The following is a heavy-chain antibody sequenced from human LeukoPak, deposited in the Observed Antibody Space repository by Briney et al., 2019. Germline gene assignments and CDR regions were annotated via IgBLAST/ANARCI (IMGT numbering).Heavy chain of an antibody. CDR2: IIPIFGTA. Sequence: SVKVSCKASGGTFSSYAISWVRQAPGQGFEWMGGIIPIFGTANYAQKFQGRVTITADESTSTAYMELSSLRSEDTAVYYCARGNYYDSSGYFYYFDYWGQGTLVTVSS. J-gene: IGHJ4*02. CDR1: GGTFSSYA. V-gene: IGHV1-69*13. D-gene: IGHD3-22*01. CDR3: ARGNYYDSSGYFYYFDY.